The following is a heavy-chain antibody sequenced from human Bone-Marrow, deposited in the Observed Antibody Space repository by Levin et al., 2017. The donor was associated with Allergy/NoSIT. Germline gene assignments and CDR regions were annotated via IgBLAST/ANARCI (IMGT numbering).Heavy chain of an antibody. J-gene: IGHJ6*02. CDR1: DFTFRIYG. D-gene: IGHD1-1*01. CDR3: ARAGYNDYRVPYYAMDL. V-gene: IGHV3-33*01. CDR2: IWNDGSNK. Sequence: SCAASDFTFRIYGMHWVRQAPGKGLTWVAFIWNDGSNKYYADSVEGRFTISRDNSKNTLSLQMNSLGAEDAGVYYCARAGYNDYRVPYYAMDLWGQGTTVTVSS.